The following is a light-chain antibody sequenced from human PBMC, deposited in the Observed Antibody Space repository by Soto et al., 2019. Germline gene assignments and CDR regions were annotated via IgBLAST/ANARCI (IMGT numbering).Light chain of an antibody. CDR1: QSVSNN. CDR2: GAS. CDR3: QQYKNWPPLT. Sequence: EIVMTQSPATLSVSPGERATLSCRASQSVSNNLAWYQQKRGQAPRLLIYGASTRATGIPARFSGSGSGTEFTLTITSLQSEDSAVYYCQQYKNWPPLTFGGGTKVDIK. J-gene: IGKJ4*01. V-gene: IGKV3-15*01.